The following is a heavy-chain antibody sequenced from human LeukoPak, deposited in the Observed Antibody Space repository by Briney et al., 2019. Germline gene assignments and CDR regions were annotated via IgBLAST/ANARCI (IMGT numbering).Heavy chain of an antibody. J-gene: IGHJ4*02. V-gene: IGHV3-30*18. CDR2: ISYDGSNK. CDR1: GFTFSSYG. CDR3: AKGESVAGTRYYFDY. Sequence: GGSLRLSCAASGFTFSSYGMHWVRQAPGKGLEWVAVISYDGSNKYYADSVKGRFTISRDNSKNTLYLQMNSLRAEDTAVYYCAKGESVAGTRYYFDYWGREPWSPSPQ. D-gene: IGHD6-19*01.